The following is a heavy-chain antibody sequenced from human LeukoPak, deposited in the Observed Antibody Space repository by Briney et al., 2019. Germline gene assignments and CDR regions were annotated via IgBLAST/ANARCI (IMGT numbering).Heavy chain of an antibody. CDR3: ARDSVLLWFGELLPAFDY. CDR2: IRSKAYGGTT. D-gene: IGHD3-10*01. Sequence: PGGSLRLSCTASGFTFGDYAMSWVRQAPGKGLEWVGFIRSKAYGGTTEYAASVKGRFTISRDDSKSIAYLQMNSLRAEDMAVYYCARDSVLLWFGELLPAFDYWGQGTLVTVSS. CDR1: GFTFGDYA. J-gene: IGHJ4*02. V-gene: IGHV3-49*04.